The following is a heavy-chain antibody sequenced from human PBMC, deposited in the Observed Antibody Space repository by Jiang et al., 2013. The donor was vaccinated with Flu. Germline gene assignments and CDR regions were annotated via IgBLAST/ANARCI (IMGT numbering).Heavy chain of an antibody. CDR2: IWYDGSNK. V-gene: IGHV3-33*01. CDR3: ARFFDYGDYGGRGFADY. D-gene: IGHD4-17*01. Sequence: SGFTFSSYGMHWVRQAPGKGLEWVAVIWYDGSNKYYADSVKGRFTISRDNSKNTLYLQMNSLRAEDTAVYYCARFFDYGDYGGRGFADYWGQGTLVTGLL. CDR1: GFTFSSYG. J-gene: IGHJ4*02.